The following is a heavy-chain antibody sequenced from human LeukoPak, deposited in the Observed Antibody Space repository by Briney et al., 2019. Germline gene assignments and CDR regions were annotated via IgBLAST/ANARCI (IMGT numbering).Heavy chain of an antibody. CDR1: GGSISSSSYY. Sequence: SETLSLTCTVSGGSISSSSYYWGWIRQPPGKGLEWIGYIYYSGSTNYNPSLKSRVTISVDTSKNQFSLKLSSVTAADTAVYYCARGHMVRNWFDPWGQGTLVTVSS. D-gene: IGHD4-23*01. J-gene: IGHJ5*02. CDR3: ARGHMVRNWFDP. CDR2: IYYSGST. V-gene: IGHV4-61*05.